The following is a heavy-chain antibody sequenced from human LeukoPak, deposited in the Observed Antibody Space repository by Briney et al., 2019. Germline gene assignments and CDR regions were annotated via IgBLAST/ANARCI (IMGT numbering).Heavy chain of an antibody. CDR2: INPSGGST. D-gene: IGHD3-22*01. CDR3: ARAGASGTDDSSGYYRD. J-gene: IGHJ4*02. Sequence: ASVKVSCKASGYTFTSYYMHWVRQAPGQGLEWMGIINPSGGSTSYAQKFQGRVTMTRDTSTSTVYMELSSLRSEDTAVYYCARAGASGTDDSSGYYRDWGQGTLVTVSS. CDR1: GYTFTSYY. V-gene: IGHV1-46*01.